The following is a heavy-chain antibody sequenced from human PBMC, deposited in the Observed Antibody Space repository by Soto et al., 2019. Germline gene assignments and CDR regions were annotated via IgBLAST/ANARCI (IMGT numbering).Heavy chain of an antibody. D-gene: IGHD6-13*01. CDR1: GFSLSNAGLG. Sequence: QVTVKESGPVLVKPTETLTLTCTVSGFSLSNAGLGVSWIRQPPGKALEWLAHIFSNDEKSYSTSLKSRLTTSKDTSKSQVVLTMPNMYPVDTATYYCASTYSTSWYWFDPWGQGTLVTVSS. V-gene: IGHV2-26*04. CDR3: ASTYSTSWYWFDP. CDR2: IFSNDEK. J-gene: IGHJ5*02.